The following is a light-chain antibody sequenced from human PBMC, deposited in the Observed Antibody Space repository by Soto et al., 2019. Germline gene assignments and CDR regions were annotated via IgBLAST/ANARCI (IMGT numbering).Light chain of an antibody. CDR1: QSVSSN. CDR2: GAS. V-gene: IGKV3-15*01. Sequence: EIVLTQSPGTLSLSPGARAPLSCRASQSVSSNLVWYQQKPGQAPRLLIYGASTRAAGIPARFSGSGSGTDFTLTISSLQSEDVAVYYCQQYNNWPRWAFGQGTKVDIK. J-gene: IGKJ1*01. CDR3: QQYNNWPRWA.